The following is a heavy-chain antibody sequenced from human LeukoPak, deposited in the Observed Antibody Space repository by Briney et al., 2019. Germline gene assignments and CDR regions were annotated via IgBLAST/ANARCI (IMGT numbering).Heavy chain of an antibody. CDR2: IGTAADT. J-gene: IGHJ4*02. CDR1: GFIFNNYD. V-gene: IGHV3-13*01. D-gene: IGHD3-22*01. Sequence: PEGSLRLSCAASGFIFNNYDMHWVRQVTGKGLEWVSTIGTAADTYYPASVKGRFTISRDNSRNTLYLQMNSLRAEDTAVYYCANWYYYENGAYWCWGQGTLVTVSS. CDR3: ANWYYYENGAYWC.